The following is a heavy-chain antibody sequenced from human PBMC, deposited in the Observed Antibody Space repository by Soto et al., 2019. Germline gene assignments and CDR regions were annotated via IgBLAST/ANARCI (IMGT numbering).Heavy chain of an antibody. CDR3: AKIYDFWSRHHDSFDV. J-gene: IGHJ3*01. Sequence: QLFESGGGLVQPGGSLRLSCVASGFSFGRYAMTWVRQAPGKGLEWVSGTSGSGGDTYYADSVKGRFTSSRDNPKNTLYRQMNSLRVEDTAVFYCAKIYDFWSRHHDSFDVWGQGTLVTVSS. CDR2: TSGSGGDT. CDR1: GFSFGRYA. D-gene: IGHD3-3*01. V-gene: IGHV3-23*01.